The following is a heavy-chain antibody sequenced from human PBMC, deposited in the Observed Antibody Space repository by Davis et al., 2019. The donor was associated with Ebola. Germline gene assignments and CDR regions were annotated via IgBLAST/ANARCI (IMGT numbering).Heavy chain of an antibody. CDR2: IRTKAENYAT. D-gene: IGHD2/OR15-2a*01. Sequence: GESLKISCAVSGFTFSGSAVHWVRQASGKGLEWVGRIRTKAENYATGYTASVKGRFTISRDDSENRAFLQMDSLKTEDTALYYCSTFYGDQDYWGQGTLVTVSS. CDR3: STFYGDQDY. J-gene: IGHJ4*02. V-gene: IGHV3-73*01. CDR1: GFTFSGSA.